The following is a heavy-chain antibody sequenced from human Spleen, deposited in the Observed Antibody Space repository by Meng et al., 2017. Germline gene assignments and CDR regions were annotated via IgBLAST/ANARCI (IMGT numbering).Heavy chain of an antibody. V-gene: IGHV6-1*01. CDR1: GDSVSSNIAA. CDR2: TYYRSKWYH. J-gene: IGHJ4*02. Sequence: QVQLRQSGPGLVKPSQTLSLACAISGDSVSSNIAAWNWVRQSPSRGLEWLGRTYYRSKWYHDYALSVKSRITINPDTSKNQFSLQLNSVTPEDTAVYYCARGGTATSPFDYWGQGTLVTVSS. D-gene: IGHD1-7*01. CDR3: ARGGTATSPFDY.